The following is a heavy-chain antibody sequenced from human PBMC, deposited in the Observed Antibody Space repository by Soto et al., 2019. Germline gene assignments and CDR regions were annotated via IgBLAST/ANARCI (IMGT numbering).Heavy chain of an antibody. CDR1: GCTFSDYY. CDR2: ISSSGSTI. V-gene: IGHV3-11*01. CDR3: ARDRDYDILTGLTGYDY. Sequence: GRSLRLSCAASGCTFSDYYMSWIRQAPGKGLEWVSYISSSGSTIYYADSVKGRFTISRDNAKNSLYLQMNSLRAEDTAVYYCARDRDYDILTGLTGYDYWGQGTLVTVSS. D-gene: IGHD3-9*01. J-gene: IGHJ4*02.